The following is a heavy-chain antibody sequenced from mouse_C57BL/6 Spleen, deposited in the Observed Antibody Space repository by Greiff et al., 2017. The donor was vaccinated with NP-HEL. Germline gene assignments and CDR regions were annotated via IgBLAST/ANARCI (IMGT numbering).Heavy chain of an antibody. D-gene: IGHD1-1*01. Sequence: VQLQQSRAELVKPGASVKLSCKASGYTFTSYWMHWVKQRPGQGLEWIGMIHPNSGSTNYNEKFKSKATLTVDKSSSTAYMQLSSLTSEDSAVYYCAGGSSYGYFDVWGTGTTVTVSS. V-gene: IGHV1-64*01. J-gene: IGHJ1*03. CDR1: GYTFTSYW. CDR3: AGGSSYGYFDV. CDR2: IHPNSGST.